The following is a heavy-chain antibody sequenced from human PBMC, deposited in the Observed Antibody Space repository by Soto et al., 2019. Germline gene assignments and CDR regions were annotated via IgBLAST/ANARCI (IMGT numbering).Heavy chain of an antibody. CDR3: AKDGITGTMGY. Sequence: QVQLVESGGGVVQPGRSLRLSCAASGFTFSSYGMHWVRQAPGKGLEWVAVISYDGSNKYYADSVKGRFTISRDNSKNTLYLQMNSLRAEDTAVYYCAKDGITGTMGYWGQGTLVTVSS. D-gene: IGHD1-7*01. J-gene: IGHJ4*02. CDR1: GFTFSSYG. CDR2: ISYDGSNK. V-gene: IGHV3-30*18.